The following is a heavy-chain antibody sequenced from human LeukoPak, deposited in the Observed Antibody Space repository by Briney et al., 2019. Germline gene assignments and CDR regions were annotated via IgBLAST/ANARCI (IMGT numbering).Heavy chain of an antibody. J-gene: IGHJ4*02. D-gene: IGHD2-2*03. CDR3: ARLDPRGPDDY. V-gene: IGHV4-61*02. CDR2: IFLSGST. Sequence: PSETLSLTCSVSGGSISSGSYYWSWIRQPAGKGLEWIGRIFLSGSTNYNPSLKSRVTMSIATSKNQFSLKLTSVTAADTAVYYCARLDPRGPDDYWGQGTLVTVSS. CDR1: GGSISSGSYY.